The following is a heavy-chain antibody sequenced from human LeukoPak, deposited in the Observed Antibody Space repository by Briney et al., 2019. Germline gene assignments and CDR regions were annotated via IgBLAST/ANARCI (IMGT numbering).Heavy chain of an antibody. CDR3: ARGIVVVTATRFDY. CDR2: INPNSGGT. CDR1: GYTFTGYY. V-gene: IGHV1-2*02. Sequence: GASVKVSCKASGYTFTGYYMHWVRQAPGQGLEWMGWINPNSGGTNYAQKFQGRVTMTRDTSISTAYMELSRLRSDDTAVYYCARGIVVVTATRFDYWGQGTLVTVSS. D-gene: IGHD2-21*02. J-gene: IGHJ4*02.